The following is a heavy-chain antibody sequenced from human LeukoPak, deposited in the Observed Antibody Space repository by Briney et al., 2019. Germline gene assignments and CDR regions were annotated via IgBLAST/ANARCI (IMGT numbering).Heavy chain of an antibody. D-gene: IGHD5-24*01. Sequence: GGSLRLSCAASGFTFSSYAMHWVRQAPGKGLEYVSAISSNGGSTYYANSVKGRFTISRDNSKNTLYLQMGSLRAEDMAVYYCARVSMATIGSFDYWGQGTLVTVSS. J-gene: IGHJ4*02. CDR3: ARVSMATIGSFDY. V-gene: IGHV3-64*01. CDR1: GFTFSSYA. CDR2: ISSNGGST.